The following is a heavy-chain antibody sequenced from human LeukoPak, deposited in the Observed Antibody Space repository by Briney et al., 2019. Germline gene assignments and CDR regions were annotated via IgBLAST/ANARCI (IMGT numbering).Heavy chain of an antibody. V-gene: IGHV3-7*05. J-gene: IGHJ4*02. D-gene: IGHD6-13*01. Sequence: GGSLRLSCTASGFTFSTSWMNWVRQAPGKGLEWVANIKQDGSEKYYVDSVKGRFTISRDNPKNSLSLQMNSLTAEDTAVYYCARRGTSSSRAHFDYWGQGTLVTVSS. CDR3: ARRGTSSSRAHFDY. CDR2: IKQDGSEK. CDR1: GFTFSTSW.